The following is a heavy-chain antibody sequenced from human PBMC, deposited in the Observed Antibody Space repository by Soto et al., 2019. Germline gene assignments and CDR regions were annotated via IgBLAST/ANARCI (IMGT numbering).Heavy chain of an antibody. CDR1: GGTFSNYA. Sequence: QAQLVQSGAEVKKPGSSVKVSCKASGGTFSNYAISWVRQAPGQGLEWMGGIIPLFRTPDYSQKFQGSVSITADESTSTAYMELSSLRSEATAVYYCGRDKDRLQLGGNYYYAMDLWGQATTVTVSS. J-gene: IGHJ6*02. CDR2: IIPLFRTP. CDR3: GRDKDRLQLGGNYYYAMDL. V-gene: IGHV1-69*12. D-gene: IGHD5-12*01.